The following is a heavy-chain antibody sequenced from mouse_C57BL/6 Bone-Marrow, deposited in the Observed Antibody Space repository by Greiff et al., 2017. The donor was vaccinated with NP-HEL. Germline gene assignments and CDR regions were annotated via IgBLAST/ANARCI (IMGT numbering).Heavy chain of an antibody. Sequence: EVKLVESGPELVKPGASVKISCKASGYSFTGYYMNWVKQSPEKSLEWIGEINPSTGGTTYNQKFKAKATLTVDKSSSTAYMQLKSLTSEDSAVYYCARSRVTTVVGDYAMDYWGQGTSVTVSS. D-gene: IGHD1-1*01. J-gene: IGHJ4*01. CDR1: GYSFTGYY. CDR2: INPSTGGT. CDR3: ARSRVTTVVGDYAMDY. V-gene: IGHV1-42*01.